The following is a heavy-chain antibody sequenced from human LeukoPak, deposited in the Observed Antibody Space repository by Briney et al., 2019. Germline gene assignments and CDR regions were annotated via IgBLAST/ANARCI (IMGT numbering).Heavy chain of an antibody. V-gene: IGHV4-4*07. D-gene: IGHD5-24*01. Sequence: SETLSLTSTVSGRSISMYYWSWIRQPAGKGLEWIGRIFTSGNHNYNTSLRSRVTMSGDTSQNQFSLKLISVTVADTARYYCARDLILADRRDGYKPNRVVHVYSYSGMDVWGQRTTVTVSS. J-gene: IGHJ6*02. CDR1: GRSISMYY. CDR2: IFTSGNH. CDR3: ARDLILADRRDGYKPNRVVHVYSYSGMDV.